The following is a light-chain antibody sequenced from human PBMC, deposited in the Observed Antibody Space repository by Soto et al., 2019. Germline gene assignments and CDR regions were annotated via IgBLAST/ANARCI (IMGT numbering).Light chain of an antibody. CDR2: SAS. CDR1: QSVSSSH. Sequence: EIVLTHSPGTLALSPWEGATLSCSASQSVSSSHLAWYQQKPGQAPRLLIYSASSRATGIPDRFSGSGSGTDFTLTISSLQSEDFAVYYWQQYHIWPPWTSGQGTKVDIK. J-gene: IGKJ1*01. V-gene: IGKV3-20*01. CDR3: QQYHIWPPWT.